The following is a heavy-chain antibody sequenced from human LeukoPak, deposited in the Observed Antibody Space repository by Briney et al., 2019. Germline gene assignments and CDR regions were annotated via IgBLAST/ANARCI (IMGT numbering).Heavy chain of an antibody. V-gene: IGHV1-18*01. CDR3: AREGGYWYDSSGYYSMSY. CDR1: GHTFTSYG. Sequence: ASVKVSCKASGHTFTSYGISWVRQAPGQGLEWMGWISAYNGNTNYAQKLQGRVTMTTDTSTSTAYMELRSLRSDDTAVYYCAREGGYWYDSSGYYSMSYWGQGTLVTVSS. D-gene: IGHD3-22*01. CDR2: ISAYNGNT. J-gene: IGHJ4*02.